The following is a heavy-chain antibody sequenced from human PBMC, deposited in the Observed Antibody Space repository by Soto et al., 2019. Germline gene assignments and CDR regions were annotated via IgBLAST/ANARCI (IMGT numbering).Heavy chain of an antibody. Sequence: GGSLRLSCAASGFTFSSYWMSWVRQAPGKGLEWAANIKQDGSEKYYVDSVKGRFTISRDNAKNSLYLQMNSLRAEDTAVYYCARDIDVIVAVAGTGVDYWGQGTLVTVSS. CDR2: IKQDGSEK. V-gene: IGHV3-7*01. CDR3: ARDIDVIVAVAGTGVDY. D-gene: IGHD6-19*01. J-gene: IGHJ4*02. CDR1: GFTFSSYW.